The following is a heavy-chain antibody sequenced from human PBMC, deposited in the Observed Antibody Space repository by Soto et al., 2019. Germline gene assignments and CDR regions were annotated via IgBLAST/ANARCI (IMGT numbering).Heavy chain of an antibody. J-gene: IGHJ4*02. V-gene: IGHV4-34*01. CDR3: ARGWSQQWLFPRKYYFDY. D-gene: IGHD6-19*01. CDR1: GGSFSGYY. CDR2: INHSGST. Sequence: SETLSLTCAVYGGSFSGYYWSWIRQPPGKGLEWIGEINHSGSTNYNPSLKSRVTVSVDTSKNQFSLKLSSVTAADTAVYYCARGWSQQWLFPRKYYFDYWGQGTLVTVSS.